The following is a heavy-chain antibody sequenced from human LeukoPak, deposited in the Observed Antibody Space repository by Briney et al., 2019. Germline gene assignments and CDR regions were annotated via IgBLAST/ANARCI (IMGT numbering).Heavy chain of an antibody. Sequence: SETLSLTCTVSGGSIGSSYYYWGWIRQPPGKGLEWIGSIYDSGSTYYNPSLKSRVTISVDTSKNQFSLKLSSVTAADTAVYYCARIVVVPAAMPLDYYYGMDVWGQGTTVTVSS. J-gene: IGHJ6*02. V-gene: IGHV4-39*01. D-gene: IGHD2-2*01. CDR1: GGSIGSSYYY. CDR2: IYDSGST. CDR3: ARIVVVPAAMPLDYYYGMDV.